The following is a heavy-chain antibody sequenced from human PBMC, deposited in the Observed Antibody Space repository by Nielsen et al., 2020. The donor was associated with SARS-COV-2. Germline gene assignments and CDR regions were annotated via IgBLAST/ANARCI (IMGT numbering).Heavy chain of an antibody. Sequence: SETLSLTCAVYGGSFSGYYWSWIRQPPGKGLEWIGEINHSGSTNYNPSLKSRVAISVDTSKNQFSLKLSSVTAADTAVYYCARTPGRGPFDPWGQGTLVTVSS. CDR3: ARTPGRGPFDP. CDR2: INHSGST. CDR1: GGSFSGYY. V-gene: IGHV4-34*01. J-gene: IGHJ5*02. D-gene: IGHD1-26*01.